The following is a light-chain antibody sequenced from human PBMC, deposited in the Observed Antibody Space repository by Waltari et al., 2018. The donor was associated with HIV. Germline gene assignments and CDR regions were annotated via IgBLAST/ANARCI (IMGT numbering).Light chain of an antibody. CDR3: QQYDDVPVT. V-gene: IGKV1-33*01. CDR1: QDITNF. J-gene: IGKJ2*01. CDR2: DAS. Sequence: DIQMTQSPSSLSAFVGARVTNTCQASQDITNFLNWYQQKPGEAPKLLIYDASNLKTGAPSRFSGGGFGTHFTFTITSLQPEDIGTYYCQQYDDVPVTFGQGTKLEI.